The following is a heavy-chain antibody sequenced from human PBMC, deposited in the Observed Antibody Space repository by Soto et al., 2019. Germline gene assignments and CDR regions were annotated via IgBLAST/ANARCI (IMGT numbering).Heavy chain of an antibody. CDR3: VRSSGSQPRAGWFDP. J-gene: IGHJ5*02. CDR1: GFNFDDHA. D-gene: IGHD1-26*01. V-gene: IGHV3-9*01. Sequence: EVHLVESGGGLAQPGWSRRLSCAASGFNFDDHAMHWVRQTPGKGLEWVSGISWNSVTINYADSIKGRFTISRDNAKRTLYLQMNKLRPADTAMYFWVRSSGSQPRAGWFDPWGQGTLVTVS. CDR2: ISWNSVTI.